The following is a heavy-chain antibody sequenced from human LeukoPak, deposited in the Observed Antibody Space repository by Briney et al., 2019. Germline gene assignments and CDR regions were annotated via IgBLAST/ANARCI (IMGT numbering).Heavy chain of an antibody. Sequence: GGSLRLSCAASGFTFDDYAMHSVRQAPGNGLERVSGISWNSGSIGYADSVKGRFTISRDNAKNSLYLQMNNLRAEDTALYYCAKSPGDSSGSLDYWGQGTLVTVSS. CDR1: GFTFDDYA. CDR3: AKSPGDSSGSLDY. J-gene: IGHJ4*02. CDR2: ISWNSGSI. V-gene: IGHV3-9*01. D-gene: IGHD3-22*01.